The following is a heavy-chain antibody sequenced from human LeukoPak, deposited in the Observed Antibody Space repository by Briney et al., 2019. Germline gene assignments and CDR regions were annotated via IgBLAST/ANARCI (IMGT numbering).Heavy chain of an antibody. D-gene: IGHD3-9*01. CDR3: ARGPLRYFDWLFGDDAFDI. CDR2: INAGNGNT. J-gene: IGHJ3*02. V-gene: IGHV1-3*03. CDR1: GYTFTSYA. Sequence: GASVKVSCKASGYTFTSYAMHWMRQAPGQRLEWMGWINAGNGNTKYSQEFQGRVTITRDTSASTAYMELSSLRSEDMAVYYCARGPLRYFDWLFGDDAFDIWGQGTMVTVSS.